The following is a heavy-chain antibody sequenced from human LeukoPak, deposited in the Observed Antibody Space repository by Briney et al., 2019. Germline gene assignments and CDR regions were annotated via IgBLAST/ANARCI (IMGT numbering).Heavy chain of an antibody. CDR3: AADPPSRGWGRDAFDI. CDR2: IVVGSGNT. D-gene: IGHD6-19*01. J-gene: IGHJ3*02. CDR1: GFTFTISA. Sequence: SVKVSCKASGFTFTISAVQWVRQARGQRLEWIGWIVVGSGNTNYAQKFQERVTITRDMSTSTAYMELSSLRSEDTAVYYCAADPPSRGWGRDAFDIWGQGTMVTVSS. V-gene: IGHV1-58*01.